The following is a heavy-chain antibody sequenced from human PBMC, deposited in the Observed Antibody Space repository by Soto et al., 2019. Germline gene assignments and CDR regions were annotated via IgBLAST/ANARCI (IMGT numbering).Heavy chain of an antibody. D-gene: IGHD3-22*01. J-gene: IGHJ3*02. CDR3: AREVVGKNYYDSSGYYPGAFDI. Sequence: ASVKVSCKASGGTFSSYAISWVRQAPGQGLEWMGGIIPIFGTANYAQKFQGRVTITADKSTSTAYMELSSLRSEDTAVYYCAREVVGKNYYDSSGYYPGAFDIWGQGTMVTVSS. CDR2: IIPIFGTA. CDR1: GGTFSSYA. V-gene: IGHV1-69*06.